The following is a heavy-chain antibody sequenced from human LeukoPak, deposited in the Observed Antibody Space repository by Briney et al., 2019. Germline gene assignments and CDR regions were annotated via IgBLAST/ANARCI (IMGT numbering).Heavy chain of an antibody. Sequence: GGSLRLSCAASGFTFSSYSMNWVRQAPGKGLEWVSSISSSSSYIYYAGSVKGRFTISRDNAKNSLYLQMNSLRAEDTAVYYCARAVAAAGSMSDYWGQGTLVTVSS. D-gene: IGHD6-13*01. CDR3: ARAVAAAGSMSDY. CDR1: GFTFSSYS. CDR2: ISSSSSYI. J-gene: IGHJ4*02. V-gene: IGHV3-21*01.